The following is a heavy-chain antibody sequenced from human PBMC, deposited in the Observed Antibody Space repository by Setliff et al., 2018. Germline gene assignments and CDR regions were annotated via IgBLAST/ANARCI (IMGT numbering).Heavy chain of an antibody. D-gene: IGHD3-10*01. Sequence: PSETLSLTCTVSGDSISSTSYQWGWVRQPPGKGLEWIGSIYYTGTAYYNPSLKSRVTISLDTSKNQFSLKLSSVTAADTAVYYCARHTIAMSTIISYFDYWGQGTLVTVSS. CDR1: GDSISSTSYQ. J-gene: IGHJ4*02. CDR2: IYYTGTA. CDR3: ARHTIAMSTIISYFDY. V-gene: IGHV4-39*01.